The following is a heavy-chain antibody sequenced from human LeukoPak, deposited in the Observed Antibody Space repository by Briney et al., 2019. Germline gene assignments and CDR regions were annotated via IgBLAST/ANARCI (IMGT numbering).Heavy chain of an antibody. CDR3: ARDFGAGQFDY. V-gene: IGHV3-74*01. J-gene: IGHJ4*02. CDR1: GFTFSRNW. CDR2: INSDGSST. Sequence: PGGSLRLSCAASGFTFSRNWMHWVRQAPGKGLVWVSRINSDGSSTSYADSVKGRFTISRDNAKNTLYLQMNSLRAEDTAVYYCARDFGAGQFDYWGQGTLVTVSS. D-gene: IGHD3-10*01.